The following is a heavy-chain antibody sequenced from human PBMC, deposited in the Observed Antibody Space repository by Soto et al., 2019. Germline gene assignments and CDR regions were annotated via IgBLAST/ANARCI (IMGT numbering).Heavy chain of an antibody. D-gene: IGHD3-3*01. V-gene: IGHV3-30*18. Sequence: QVQLVESGGGVVQPGRSLRLSCAASGFTFSSYGMHWVRQAPGKGLEWVAVISYDGSNKYYADSVKGRFTISRDNSKNTVYLQMNSLRAEDTAVYYCAKEKGLFWSGSSGMDVWGQGTTVTVSS. J-gene: IGHJ6*02. CDR1: GFTFSSYG. CDR3: AKEKGLFWSGSSGMDV. CDR2: ISYDGSNK.